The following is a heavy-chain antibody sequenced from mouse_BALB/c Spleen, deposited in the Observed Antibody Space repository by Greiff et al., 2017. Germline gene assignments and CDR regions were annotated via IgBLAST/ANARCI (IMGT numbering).Heavy chain of an antibody. CDR3: ARRDGYYVFDY. Sequence: EVKLQESGPGLVKPSQSLSLTCSVTGYSITSGYYWNWIRQFPGNKLEWMGYISYDGSNNYNPSLKNRISITRDTSKNQFFLKLNSVTTEDTATYYCARRDGYYVFDYWGQGTTLTVSS. D-gene: IGHD2-3*01. J-gene: IGHJ2*01. CDR2: ISYDGSN. CDR1: GYSITSGYY. V-gene: IGHV3-6*02.